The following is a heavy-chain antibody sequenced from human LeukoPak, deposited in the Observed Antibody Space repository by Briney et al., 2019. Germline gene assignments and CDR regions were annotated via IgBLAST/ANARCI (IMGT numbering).Heavy chain of an antibody. CDR1: GFTFSSYG. D-gene: IGHD6-13*01. Sequence: GGSLRLSCAASGFTFSSYGMHWVRQAPGKGLEWVAFIRYDGSNKYYADSVKGRFTISRDNSKNTLYLQMNSLRAEDTAVYYCARDSSSRLAFDYWGQGTLVTVSS. CDR3: ARDSSSRLAFDY. CDR2: IRYDGSNK. J-gene: IGHJ4*02. V-gene: IGHV3-30*02.